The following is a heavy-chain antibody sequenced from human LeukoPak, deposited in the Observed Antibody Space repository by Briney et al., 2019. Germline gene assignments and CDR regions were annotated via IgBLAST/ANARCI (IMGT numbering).Heavy chain of an antibody. CDR1: GGSISSSSYY. CDR3: ARGKDGTYAFDI. J-gene: IGHJ3*02. Sequence: PSETLSLTCTVSGGSISSSSYYWGWIRQPPGKGLEWIGSIYYSGSTYYNPSLKSRVTISVDTSKNQFSLKLSSVTAADTAVYYCARGKDGTYAFDIWGQGTMVTVSS. CDR2: IYYSGST. D-gene: IGHD1-1*01. V-gene: IGHV4-39*07.